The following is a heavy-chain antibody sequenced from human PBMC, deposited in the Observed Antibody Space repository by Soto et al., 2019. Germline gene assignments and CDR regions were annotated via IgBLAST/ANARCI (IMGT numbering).Heavy chain of an antibody. CDR2: INSDGSST. V-gene: IGHV3-74*01. Sequence: GGSLRLSCAASGFTFSSYWMHWVRQAPGKGLVWVSRINSDGSSTSYADSVKGRFTISRDNAKNMLYLQMNSLRAEDTAVYYCASLRVSRDGFDMWGQGTMVTVSS. J-gene: IGHJ3*02. CDR1: GFTFSSYW. D-gene: IGHD2-8*01. CDR3: ASLRVSRDGFDM.